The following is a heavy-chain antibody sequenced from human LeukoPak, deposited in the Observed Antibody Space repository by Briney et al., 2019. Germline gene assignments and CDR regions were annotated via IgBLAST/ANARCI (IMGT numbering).Heavy chain of an antibody. V-gene: IGHV3-30-3*01. CDR1: GFTFSSYA. Sequence: GRSLRLSCAASGFTFSSYAMHWVRQAPGKGLEWVAVISYDGSNKYYADSVKGRFTISRDNSKNTLYLQMNSLRAEDTAVYYCAKDHGGATSFDYWGQGTLVTVSS. CDR3: AKDHGGATSFDY. CDR2: ISYDGSNK. J-gene: IGHJ4*02. D-gene: IGHD1-26*01.